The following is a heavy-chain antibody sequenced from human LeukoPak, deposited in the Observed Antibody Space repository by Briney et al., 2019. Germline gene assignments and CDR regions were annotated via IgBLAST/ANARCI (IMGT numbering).Heavy chain of an antibody. CDR3: ARVNYYGSGSYYTNRDSFDY. V-gene: IGHV4-34*01. Sequence: SETLSLTCAVYGGSFSGYYWSWIRRPPGKGLEWIGEINHSGSTNYNPSLKSRVTISVDTSKNQFSLKLSSVTAADTAVYYCARVNYYGSGSYYTNRDSFDYWGQGTLVTVSS. CDR2: INHSGST. CDR1: GGSFSGYY. D-gene: IGHD3-10*01. J-gene: IGHJ4*02.